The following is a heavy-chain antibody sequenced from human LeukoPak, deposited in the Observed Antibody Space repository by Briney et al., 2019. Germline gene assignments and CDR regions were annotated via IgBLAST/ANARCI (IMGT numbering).Heavy chain of an antibody. Sequence: TSETLSLTCAVSGGSFIGYHWNWIRQSPGKGLEWIGEINHSGNTNYNPSFKSRVTISVDTSKNQFSLRLRSVTAADTAVYYCARDPTTVVTVPYYFDDWDQGTLVTVSS. J-gene: IGHJ4*02. D-gene: IGHD4-23*01. CDR3: ARDPTTVVTVPYYFDD. CDR2: INHSGNT. V-gene: IGHV4-34*01. CDR1: GGSFIGYH.